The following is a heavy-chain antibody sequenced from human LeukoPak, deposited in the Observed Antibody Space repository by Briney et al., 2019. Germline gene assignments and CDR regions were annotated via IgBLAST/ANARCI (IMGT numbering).Heavy chain of an antibody. CDR2: INPNSGGT. CDR3: ARVRFKQQLDFDY. D-gene: IGHD6-13*01. V-gene: IGHV1-2*02. J-gene: IGHJ4*02. Sequence: ASVKVSCKASGYAFTGYYMHWVRQAPGQGLEWMGWINPNSGGTNYAQKFQGRVTMTRDTSISTAYMELSRLRSDDTAVYYCARVRFKQQLDFDYWGQGTLVTVSS. CDR1: GYAFTGYY.